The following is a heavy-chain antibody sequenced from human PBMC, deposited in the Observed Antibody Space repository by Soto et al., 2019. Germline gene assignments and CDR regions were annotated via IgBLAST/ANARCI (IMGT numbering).Heavy chain of an antibody. J-gene: IGHJ4*02. Sequence: ASVKVSCKASGFTFXSYAMHWARQAPGQRLEWMGWINAGNGNTKYSQKFQGRVTITRDTSASTAYMELSSLRSEDTAVYYCARDLGGWPDYWGQGTLVTVSS. D-gene: IGHD2-15*01. CDR3: ARDLGGWPDY. CDR1: GFTFXSYA. V-gene: IGHV1-3*01. CDR2: INAGNGNT.